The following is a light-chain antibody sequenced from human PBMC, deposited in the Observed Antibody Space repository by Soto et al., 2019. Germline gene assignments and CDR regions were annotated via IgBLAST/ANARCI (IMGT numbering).Light chain of an antibody. J-gene: IGKJ5*01. V-gene: IGKV3-11*01. CDR2: DAS. Sequence: EIVLTQSPATLSLSPGEIATLSCRASQSVSSYLAWYQQKPGQAPRILIYDASNRATGIPARFSGSGSGTDFTLTISSLEPEDFAVYYCQQRSNWITFGQGTRLEIK. CDR3: QQRSNWIT. CDR1: QSVSSY.